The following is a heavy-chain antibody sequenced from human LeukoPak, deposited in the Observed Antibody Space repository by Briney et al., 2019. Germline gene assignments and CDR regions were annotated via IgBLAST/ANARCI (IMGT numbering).Heavy chain of an antibody. J-gene: IGHJ6*02. CDR3: ARGIMDDYYYYYGMDV. CDR2: ISGSGGST. Sequence: GGSLRLSCAASGFTFSSYAISWVRQAPGKGLEWVSAISGSGGSTYYADSVKGRFTISRDNSKNTLYLQMNSLRAEDTAVYYCARGIMDDYYYYYGMDVWGQGTTITVSS. V-gene: IGHV3-23*01. D-gene: IGHD3-16*01. CDR1: GFTFSSYA.